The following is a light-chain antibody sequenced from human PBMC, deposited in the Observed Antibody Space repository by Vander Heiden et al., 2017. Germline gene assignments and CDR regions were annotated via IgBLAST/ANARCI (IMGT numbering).Light chain of an antibody. CDR2: DVS. V-gene: IGLV2-14*01. CDR1: SSDVGGYNY. J-gene: IGLJ1*01. Sequence: QSALTQPASVSGSPGQSINISCTGTSSDVGGYNYVSWYQQHPGKAPKLMIYDVSNRPSGVSNRFSGSKSGNTASLTISGLQAEDEADYYCSSYTSSSTSYVFGTGTKVTVL. CDR3: SSYTSSSTSYV.